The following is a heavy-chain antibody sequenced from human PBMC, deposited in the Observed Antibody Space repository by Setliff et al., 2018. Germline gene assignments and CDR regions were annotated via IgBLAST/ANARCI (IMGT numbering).Heavy chain of an antibody. CDR1: GGTFINYA. V-gene: IGHV1-69*13. CDR3: ARVSRTIVAARGFDY. D-gene: IGHD1-26*01. Sequence: SVKVSCKASGGTFINYAISWVRQAPGQGLEWMGGIIPIFGTANYAQKFQGRVTITADESTSTAYMELSSLRSEDTAVYCCARVSRTIVAARGFDYWGQGTLVTVSS. CDR2: IIPIFGTA. J-gene: IGHJ4*02.